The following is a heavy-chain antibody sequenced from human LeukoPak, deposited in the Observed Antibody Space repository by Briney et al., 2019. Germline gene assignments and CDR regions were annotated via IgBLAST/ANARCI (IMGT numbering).Heavy chain of an antibody. CDR3: AKGEGSSWYLLDAFDI. J-gene: IGHJ3*02. CDR2: ISYDGSNK. V-gene: IGHV3-30-3*01. CDR1: GFTFSSYA. Sequence: GGSLRLSCAASGFTFSSYAMHWVRQAPGKGLEWVAVISYDGSNKYYADSVKGQFTISRDNSKNTLYLQMNSLRAEDTAVYYCAKGEGSSWYLLDAFDIWGQGTMVTVSS. D-gene: IGHD6-13*01.